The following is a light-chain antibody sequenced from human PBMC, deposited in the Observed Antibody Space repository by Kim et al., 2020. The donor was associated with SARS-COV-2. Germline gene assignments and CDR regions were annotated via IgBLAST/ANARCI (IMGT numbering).Light chain of an antibody. CDR3: QQYNNWPLYT. Sequence: EIVMTQSPATLSGSPGERATLSCRASQSVSSNLAWYQQKPGQAPRLLIYGASTRATGIPARFSGSGSGTEFTLTISSLQSEDFAVYYCQQYNNWPLYTFGQGTKLEI. CDR1: QSVSSN. CDR2: GAS. J-gene: IGKJ2*01. V-gene: IGKV3-15*01.